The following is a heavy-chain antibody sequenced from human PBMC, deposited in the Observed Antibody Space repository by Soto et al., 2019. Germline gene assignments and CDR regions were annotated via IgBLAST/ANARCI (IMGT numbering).Heavy chain of an antibody. J-gene: IGHJ4*02. V-gene: IGHV4-59*01. D-gene: IGHD6-6*01. CDR1: GGSISSYY. CDR2: IYYSGST. CDR3: ERAREYRDDYDY. Sequence: SETLSLTCTVSGGSISSYYWSWIRQPPGKGLEWIGYIYYSGSTNYNPSLKSRVTISVDTSKNQFSLKLSSVTAADTAVYYCERAREYRDDYDYWSQGTLVTVSS.